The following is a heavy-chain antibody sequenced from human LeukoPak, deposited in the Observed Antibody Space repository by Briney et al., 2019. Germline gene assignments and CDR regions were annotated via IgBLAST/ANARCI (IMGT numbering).Heavy chain of an antibody. Sequence: PGGSLRLSCAASGFTFSSYAMSWVRQAPGKGLEWVSVISGSGGNTYYADSVKGRFTISRDNSKNTLYLQMNSLRAEDTAVYYCARPNFWSGYYGAFDIWGQGTMVTVSS. CDR2: ISGSGGNT. CDR3: ARPNFWSGYYGAFDI. CDR1: GFTFSSYA. J-gene: IGHJ3*02. D-gene: IGHD3-3*01. V-gene: IGHV3-23*01.